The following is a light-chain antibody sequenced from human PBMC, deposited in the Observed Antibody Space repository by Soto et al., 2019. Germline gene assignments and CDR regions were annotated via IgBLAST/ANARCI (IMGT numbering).Light chain of an antibody. CDR1: QDIRND. Sequence: GDRVTITCRASQDIRNDLGWYQQKPGKAPKLLIYGASTLQIGVPSKFSGSGSGTDFTLTISSLQPEDFASYYCLQDYSYPFTFGQGTKLEIK. J-gene: IGKJ2*01. CDR2: GAS. CDR3: LQDYSYPFT. V-gene: IGKV1-6*01.